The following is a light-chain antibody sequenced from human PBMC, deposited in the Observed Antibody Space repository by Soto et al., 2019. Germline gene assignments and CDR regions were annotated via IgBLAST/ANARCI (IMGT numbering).Light chain of an antibody. V-gene: IGLV4-69*01. Sequence: QPVLTQLPSASASLGASVKLTCTLSSGHSNYAIAWHQQQPEKGPRYLMKVNSDGSHSKGDGIPDRFSGSSSGAECYLTISSLQSEDEADYYCQIWGTGIPWVFGGGTKLTVL. CDR1: SGHSNYA. CDR3: QIWGTGIPWV. CDR2: VNSDGSH. J-gene: IGLJ3*02.